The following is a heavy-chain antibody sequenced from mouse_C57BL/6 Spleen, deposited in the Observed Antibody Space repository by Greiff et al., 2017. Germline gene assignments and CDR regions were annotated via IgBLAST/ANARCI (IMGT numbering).Heavy chain of an antibody. CDR2: IDPDSGGT. J-gene: IGHJ4*01. Sequence: QVHVKQPGAELVKPGASVKLSCKASGYTFTSYWMHWVKQRPGRGLEWIGRIDPDSGGTKYNEKFKGKATLTVDTSSSTAYMQLSSLTSEDSAVYFCARRRDMSNYVGAMDYWGQGTSVTVSS. D-gene: IGHD2-5*01. CDR3: ARRRDMSNYVGAMDY. V-gene: IGHV1-62-3*01. CDR1: GYTFTSYW.